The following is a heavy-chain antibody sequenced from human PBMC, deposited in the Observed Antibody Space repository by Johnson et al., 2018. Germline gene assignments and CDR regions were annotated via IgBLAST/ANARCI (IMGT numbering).Heavy chain of an antibody. Sequence: VQLVQSGGGLVQPGGSLRLSCAASGFTFSSYAMSWVRQAPGKGLEGVSGISGSGGSIFRGSGGSIDYADSVKGRFTISRDNSKNTLYLQMNSLRAEDTAVYYCAKDPYSNSWYKFFHHWGQGTLVTVSS. CDR1: GFTFSSYA. CDR2: ISGSGGSIFRGSGGSI. J-gene: IGHJ1*01. D-gene: IGHD6-13*01. V-gene: IGHV3-23*04. CDR3: AKDPYSNSWYKFFHH.